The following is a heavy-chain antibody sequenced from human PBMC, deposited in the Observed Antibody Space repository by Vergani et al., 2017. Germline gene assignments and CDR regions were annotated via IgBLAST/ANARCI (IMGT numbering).Heavy chain of an antibody. J-gene: IGHJ5*01. D-gene: IGHD1-1*01. CDR2: IWYDGSNK. Sequence: QVQLVESEGGVVQPGRSLTLSCVASGFTFSSHCMHLVRQAPGKGLEWVAVIWYDGSNKYYVDSVKGRFTISRDNSKNTLYLQMNSLRVEDTAVYYCARWSNEKRLDSWGQGTLVTVSS. CDR3: ARWSNEKRLDS. V-gene: IGHV3-33*01. CDR1: GFTFSSHC.